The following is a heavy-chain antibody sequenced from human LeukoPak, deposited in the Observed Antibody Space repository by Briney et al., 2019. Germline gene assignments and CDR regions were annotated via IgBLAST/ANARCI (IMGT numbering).Heavy chain of an antibody. J-gene: IGHJ1*01. Sequence: QAGGSLRLSCEASGFSFNTYVMSWARQAPGKGLEWVSGISGSGGSTYYADSVKGRFTVSRDNSKNTLYLQMNSLRAEDTAVYYCASARRGIVVEAALPFQHWGQGTLVTVSS. D-gene: IGHD2-2*01. CDR3: ASARRGIVVEAALPFQH. V-gene: IGHV3-23*01. CDR1: GFSFNTYV. CDR2: ISGSGGST.